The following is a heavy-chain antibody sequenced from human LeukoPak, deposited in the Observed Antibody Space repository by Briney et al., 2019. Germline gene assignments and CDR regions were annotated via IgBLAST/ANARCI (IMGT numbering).Heavy chain of an antibody. CDR3: ARDQRGYSGYDLGYYFDY. CDR2: ISSSSSYI. CDR1: GFTFSSYS. Sequence: GGSLRLSCAASGFTFSSYSMNWVRQAPGKGLEWVSSISSSSSYIYYADSVKGRFTIPRDNAKNSLYLQMNSLRAEDTAVYYCARDQRGYSGYDLGYYFDYWGQGTLATVSS. V-gene: IGHV3-21*01. D-gene: IGHD5-12*01. J-gene: IGHJ4*02.